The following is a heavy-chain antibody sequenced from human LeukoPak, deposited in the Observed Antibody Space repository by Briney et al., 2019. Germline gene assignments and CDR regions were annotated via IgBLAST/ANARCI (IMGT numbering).Heavy chain of an antibody. J-gene: IGHJ4*02. CDR3: AREEIGTTVGFDY. CDR2: INTNGETK. V-gene: IGHV3-48*03. CDR1: GFTFFNYE. Sequence: GGSLRLSCAASGFTFFNYEMNWVRQAPGKGLEWVSYINTNGETKYYADSVKGRFTISRDNAKNSLNLQMNSLRAEDTAVYCCAREEIGTTVGFDYWGQGTLVTVSS. D-gene: IGHD1-1*01.